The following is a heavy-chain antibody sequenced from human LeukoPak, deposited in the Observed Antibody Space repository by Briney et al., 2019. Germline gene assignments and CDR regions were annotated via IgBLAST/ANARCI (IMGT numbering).Heavy chain of an antibody. Sequence: GASVKVSCKASGYTFTGYNVHWVRQAPGQGLEWMGWINPNSGGTTYAQNFQGRVTMTRDTSISTAYMELNRLRSDDTAVYYCAINWFDPWGQGTLVTVSS. J-gene: IGHJ5*02. CDR3: AINWFDP. CDR1: GYTFTGYN. CDR2: INPNSGGT. V-gene: IGHV1-2*02.